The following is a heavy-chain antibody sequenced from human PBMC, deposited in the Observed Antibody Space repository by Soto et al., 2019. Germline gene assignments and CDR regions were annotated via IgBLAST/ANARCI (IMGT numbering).Heavy chain of an antibody. V-gene: IGHV1-69*13. CDR2: IIPIFGTA. D-gene: IGHD5-18*01. CDR3: ARVKGLPDHEYYYYGMDV. Sequence: GASVKVSCKASGYTFTSYAISWVRQAPGQGLEWMGGIIPIFGTANYAQKFQGRVTITADESTSTAYMELSSLRSEDTAVYYFARVKGLPDHEYYYYGMDVWGQGTTVTVSS. CDR1: GYTFTSYA. J-gene: IGHJ6*02.